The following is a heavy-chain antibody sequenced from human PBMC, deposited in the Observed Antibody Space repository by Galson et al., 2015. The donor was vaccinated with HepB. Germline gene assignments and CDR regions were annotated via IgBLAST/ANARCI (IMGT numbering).Heavy chain of an antibody. CDR1: GFTFSSYW. CDR3: ARDSRIASAGSDY. D-gene: IGHD6-13*01. J-gene: IGHJ4*02. Sequence: SLRLSCAASGFTFSSYWMSWVRQAPGKGLEWVANMNEDGSGKYYVDSVKGRFTISRDNAKNSLFLQMNSLRAEDTAVYYCARDSRIASAGSDYWGQGTLVTVSS. V-gene: IGHV3-7*01. CDR2: MNEDGSGK.